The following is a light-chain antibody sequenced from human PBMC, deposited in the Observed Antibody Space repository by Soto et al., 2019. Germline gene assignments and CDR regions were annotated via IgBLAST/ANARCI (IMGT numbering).Light chain of an antibody. CDR1: SSNIGNNY. CDR2: ENN. Sequence: QSVLTQPPSVSAAPGQKVTISYSGSSSNIGNNYVSWYQQLPGAAPKLLIYENNKRPSGIPDRFSGSKSGTSATLGITGHQTGDEADYYCGAWDSSLSAYVFGTGTKVTVL. CDR3: GAWDSSLSAYV. V-gene: IGLV1-51*02. J-gene: IGLJ1*01.